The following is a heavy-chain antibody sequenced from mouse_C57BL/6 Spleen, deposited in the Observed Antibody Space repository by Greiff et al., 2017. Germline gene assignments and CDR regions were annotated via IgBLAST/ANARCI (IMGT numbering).Heavy chain of an antibody. CDR3: ARSPYDYDGDYYAMDY. D-gene: IGHD2-4*01. V-gene: IGHV1-81*01. Sequence: QAQLQQSGAELARPGASVKLSCKASGYTFTSYGISWVKQRTGQGLEWIGEIYPRSGNTYYNEKFKGKATLTADKSSSTAYMELRSLTSEDSAVYFCARSPYDYDGDYYAMDYWGQGTSVTVSS. J-gene: IGHJ4*01. CDR1: GYTFTSYG. CDR2: IYPRSGNT.